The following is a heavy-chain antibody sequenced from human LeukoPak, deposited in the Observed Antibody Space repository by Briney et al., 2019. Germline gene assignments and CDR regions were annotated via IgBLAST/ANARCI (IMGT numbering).Heavy chain of an antibody. J-gene: IGHJ2*01. Sequence: GSLRLSCAASGFTVSSKYMSWVRQAPGKGLEWVSVIYSGGGTNYADSVKGRFTISRDISKNTLYLQMNSLRVEDTAVYYCARDAGSGDSYFWYFDLWGRGTLVSVSS. CDR1: GFTVSSKY. CDR3: ARDAGSGDSYFWYFDL. CDR2: IYSGGGT. V-gene: IGHV3-53*01. D-gene: IGHD3-22*01.